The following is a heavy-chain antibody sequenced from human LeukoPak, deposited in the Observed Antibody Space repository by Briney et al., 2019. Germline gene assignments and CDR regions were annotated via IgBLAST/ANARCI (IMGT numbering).Heavy chain of an antibody. CDR3: ARVKGWWDGGFDP. J-gene: IGHJ5*02. D-gene: IGHD2-15*01. Sequence: SETLSLTCAVYGGSFSGYYWSWIRQPPGKGLEWIGEINHSGSTNYNPSLKSRVTIAIHTSKKQFSLKLSSLTAADTAVYYCARVKGWWDGGFDPWGQGTLVTVSS. V-gene: IGHV4-34*01. CDR2: INHSGST. CDR1: GGSFSGYY.